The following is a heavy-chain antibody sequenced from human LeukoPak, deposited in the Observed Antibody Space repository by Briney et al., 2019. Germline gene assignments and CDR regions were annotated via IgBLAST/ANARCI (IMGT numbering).Heavy chain of an antibody. CDR3: ARGRTSLFDY. J-gene: IGHJ4*02. CDR1: GGSFSGYY. CDR2: IYHSGST. V-gene: IGHV4-34*01. D-gene: IGHD1-1*01. Sequence: SETLSLTCAVYGGSFSGYYWSWIRQPPGKGLEWIGEIYHSGSTNYNPSLKSRVTISVDKSKNQFSLKLSSVTAADTAVYYCARGRTSLFDYWGQGTLVTVSS.